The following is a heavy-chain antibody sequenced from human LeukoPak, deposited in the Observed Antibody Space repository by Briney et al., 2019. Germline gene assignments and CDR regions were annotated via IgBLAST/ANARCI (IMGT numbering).Heavy chain of an antibody. CDR2: ISSSGSTI. J-gene: IGHJ4*02. V-gene: IGHV3-11*01. CDR1: GFTFSDYY. D-gene: IGHD1-26*01. Sequence: GGSLRLSCAASGFTFSDYYMSWIRQAPGKGLEWVSYISSSGSTIFYADSVKGRFTISRDNAKNSLYLQMNSLRAEDTAVYFCARDRFSGSYPLDYWGQGTLVTVSS. CDR3: ARDRFSGSYPLDY.